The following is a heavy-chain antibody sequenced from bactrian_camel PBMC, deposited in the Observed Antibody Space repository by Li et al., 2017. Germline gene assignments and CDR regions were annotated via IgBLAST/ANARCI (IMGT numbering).Heavy chain of an antibody. CDR1: GLTFSTYY. Sequence: LVESGGGLVQPGGSLRLSCAASGLTFSTYYFSWVRQAPGKGLEWVSIINRGGSTYYADSVKGRFTISRDNAKNTLYLQLNSLKTEDTAMYYCANELVDYGLGPQYYWGQGTQVTVS. CDR2: INRGGST. V-gene: IGHV3S28*01. CDR3: ANELVDYGLGPQYY. J-gene: IGHJ4*01. D-gene: IGHD5*01.